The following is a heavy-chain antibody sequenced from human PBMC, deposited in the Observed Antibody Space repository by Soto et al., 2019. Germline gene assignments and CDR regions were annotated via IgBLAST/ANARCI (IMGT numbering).Heavy chain of an antibody. V-gene: IGHV3-30-3*01. CDR1: GFTLRGYP. J-gene: IGHJ3*02. Sequence: QVQLLGLGGAGFKLGSSRRLSVAAPGFTLRGYPMHWFGRPPAKGLGGVAVLSYEGSNKYYADSVKGRFTISRDNSKNTLYLQMNSLRAEDTAVYYCARPFTTYYDFWSGYLNAFDIWGQGTMVTVSS. CDR3: ARPFTTYYDFWSGYLNAFDI. D-gene: IGHD3-3*01. CDR2: LSYEGSNK.